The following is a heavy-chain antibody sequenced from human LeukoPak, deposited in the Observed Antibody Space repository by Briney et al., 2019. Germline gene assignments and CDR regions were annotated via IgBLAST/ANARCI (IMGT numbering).Heavy chain of an antibody. J-gene: IGHJ4*02. D-gene: IGHD6-19*01. CDR2: IKQDGSEK. Sequence: GGSLRLSCAASGFTFSSYWMGWVRQAPGKGLEWVANIKQDGSEKYYVDSVKGRFTISRDNTKNSLYLQMNSLRAEDTAVYYCAREGIAVAGAFDYWGQGTLVTVSS. CDR1: GFTFSSYW. CDR3: AREGIAVAGAFDY. V-gene: IGHV3-7*01.